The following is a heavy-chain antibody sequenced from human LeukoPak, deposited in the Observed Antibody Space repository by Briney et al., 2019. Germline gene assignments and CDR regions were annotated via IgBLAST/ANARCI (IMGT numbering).Heavy chain of an antibody. Sequence: GASVKVSCKASGYTFTSYAMRWVRQAPGQRLEWMGWINAGNGNTKYSQKFQGRVTITRDTSASTAYMELSSLRSEDTAVYYCARVPWAPDAFDIWGQGTMVTVSS. CDR2: INAGNGNT. J-gene: IGHJ3*02. D-gene: IGHD7-27*01. CDR1: GYTFTSYA. CDR3: ARVPWAPDAFDI. V-gene: IGHV1-3*01.